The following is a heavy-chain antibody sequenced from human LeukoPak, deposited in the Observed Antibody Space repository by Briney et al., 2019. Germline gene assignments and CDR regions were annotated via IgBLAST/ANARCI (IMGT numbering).Heavy chain of an antibody. CDR2: INPSGGST. D-gene: IGHD4-17*01. V-gene: IGHV1-46*01. CDR1: GYTFTSYY. CDR3: ARGLYSSTVTTASVNFDY. Sequence: ASVKVSCKASGYTFTSYYMHWVRQAPGQGLEWMGIINPSGGSTSYAQKSQGRVTMTRDTSTSTVYMELSSLRSEDTAVYYCARGLYSSTVTTASVNFDYWGQGTLVTVSS. J-gene: IGHJ4*02.